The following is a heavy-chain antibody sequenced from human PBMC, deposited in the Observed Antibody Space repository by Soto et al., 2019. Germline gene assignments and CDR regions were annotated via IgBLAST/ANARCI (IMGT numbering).Heavy chain of an antibody. CDR1: GGSISSGGYS. D-gene: IGHD3-9*01. CDR2: IYHSGST. Sequence: PSETLSLTCAVSGGSISSGGYSWSWIRQPPGKGLEWIGYIYHSGSTYYNPSLKSRVTISVDRSKNQFSLKLSSVTAADTAVYYCARANILPGRPSARYFDYWGQGTLVTVSS. J-gene: IGHJ4*02. CDR3: ARANILPGRPSARYFDY. V-gene: IGHV4-30-2*01.